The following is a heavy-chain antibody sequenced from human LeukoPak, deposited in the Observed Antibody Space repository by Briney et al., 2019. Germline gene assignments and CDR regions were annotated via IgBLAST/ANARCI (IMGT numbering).Heavy chain of an antibody. V-gene: IGHV3-7*05. Sequence: PGGSLRLSCAASGFTFSNYWMTWVRQAPGRGLEWVANIRQDGSEKYYVDSVKGRFTISRDNAKNSLYLQMNSLRAEDTAVYYCARGRGPYGRKGFEYWGQGTLVTVSS. J-gene: IGHJ4*02. CDR1: GFTFSNYW. CDR2: IRQDGSEK. CDR3: ARGRGPYGRKGFEY. D-gene: IGHD1-14*01.